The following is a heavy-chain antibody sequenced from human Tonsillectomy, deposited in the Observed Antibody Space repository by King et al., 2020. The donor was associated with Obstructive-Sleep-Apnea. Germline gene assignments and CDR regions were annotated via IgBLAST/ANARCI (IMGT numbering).Heavy chain of an antibody. CDR1: GFSFDDYA. D-gene: IGHD6-19*01. CDR2: ISWNSGSI. CDR3: AKDRSSGWYGPLDY. V-gene: IGHV3-9*01. Sequence: QLVQSGGRLVQPGRSLRLSCAASGFSFDDYAMHWVRQAPGKGLEWVSGISWNSGSIGYADSVKGRFTISRDNAKNSLYLQMNSLRAEDTALYYCAKDRSSGWYGPLDYWGQGTLVTVSS. J-gene: IGHJ4*02.